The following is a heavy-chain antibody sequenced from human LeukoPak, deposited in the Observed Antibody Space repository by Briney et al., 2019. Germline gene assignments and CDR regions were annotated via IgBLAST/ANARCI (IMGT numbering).Heavy chain of an antibody. V-gene: IGHV3-21*01. CDR2: ISSSNNYI. CDR3: ARRSPNYYFDY. Sequence: GGSLRLSCAASGFTFSKYNMNWVRQAPGKGLEWVSSISSSNNYIYYADSVKGRFTISRDNAKNSLYLQMNSLRAEDTAVYYCARRSPNYYFDYWGQGTPVTVSS. J-gene: IGHJ4*02. CDR1: GFTFSKYN.